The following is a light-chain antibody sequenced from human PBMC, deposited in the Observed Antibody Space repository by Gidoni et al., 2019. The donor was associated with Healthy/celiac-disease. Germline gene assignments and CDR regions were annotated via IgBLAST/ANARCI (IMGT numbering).Light chain of an antibody. V-gene: IGLV2-14*01. J-gene: IGLJ2*01. CDR1: SSDVGGYNY. CDR3: SSYTSNISLL. CDR2: EVS. Sequence: QSALTQPASVSGSPGQSITISCTGTSSDVGGYNYVSWYQQHPGKAPKLMIYEVSNRPSGVSHRFSGSKSGNTASLTISGLQAEDEADYYCSSYTSNISLLFGGGTKLTVL.